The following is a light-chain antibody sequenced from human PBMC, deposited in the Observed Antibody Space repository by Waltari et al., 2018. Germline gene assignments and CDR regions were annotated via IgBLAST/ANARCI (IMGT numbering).Light chain of an antibody. CDR3: MQGLHFPLT. J-gene: IGKJ3*01. Sequence: DVVMTQSPLSLPVTPGEPASISCRSSQSLLYNNGYNYVNWYLQRPGQSPQLLIYLGSNRASGVPGRFSGSGSGTDFTLKISRVEAEDVGVYYCMQGLHFPLTFGPGTKVDIK. V-gene: IGKV2-28*01. CDR2: LGS. CDR1: QSLLYNNGYNY.